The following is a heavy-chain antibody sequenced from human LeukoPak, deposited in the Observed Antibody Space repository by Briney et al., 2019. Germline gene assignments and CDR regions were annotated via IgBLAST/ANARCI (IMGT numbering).Heavy chain of an antibody. CDR3: ARDDYGDYQGRMDV. D-gene: IGHD4-17*01. Sequence: GRSLRLSCAASGFTFSSYGMHWVRQAPGKGLEWVAVIWYDGSNKYYADSVKGRFTISRDNSKNTLCLQMNSLRAEDTAVYYCARDDYGDYQGRMDVWGKGTTVTVSS. V-gene: IGHV3-33*01. CDR2: IWYDGSNK. J-gene: IGHJ6*04. CDR1: GFTFSSYG.